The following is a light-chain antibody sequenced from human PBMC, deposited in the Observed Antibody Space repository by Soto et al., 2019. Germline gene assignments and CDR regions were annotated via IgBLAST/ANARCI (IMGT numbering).Light chain of an antibody. Sequence: QSALTQPASVSGSPGQSITISCTGTSSDVGGYNYVSWYQQHPGKAPKVMIYEVSNRPSGVSNRFSGSKSGNTASLTISGLQAEDEADYYCSSYTSSTTLVVFGGGTQVTVL. CDR2: EVS. CDR1: SSDVGGYNY. J-gene: IGLJ2*01. CDR3: SSYTSSTTLVV. V-gene: IGLV2-14*01.